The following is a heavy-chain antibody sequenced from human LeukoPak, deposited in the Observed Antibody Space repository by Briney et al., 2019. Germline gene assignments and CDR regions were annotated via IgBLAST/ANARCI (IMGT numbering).Heavy chain of an antibody. D-gene: IGHD6-19*01. CDR2: INPAGGTT. J-gene: IGHJ4*02. CDR1: GYSFTGYY. V-gene: IGHV1-46*01. Sequence: ASVKVSCKASGYSFTGYYIHWVRQTPGQGLEWLGIINPAGGTTSYAPRFQDRFTMTNDTSTNTVYMELSSLRSEDTAVYYCARDLISSSGWDFDYWGQGTLVSVSS. CDR3: ARDLISSSGWDFDY.